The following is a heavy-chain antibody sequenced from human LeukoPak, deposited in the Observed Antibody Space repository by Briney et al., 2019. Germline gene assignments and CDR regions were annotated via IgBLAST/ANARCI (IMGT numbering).Heavy chain of an antibody. V-gene: IGHV3-53*01. Sequence: GGSLRLSCAASGFTFSSYAMHWVRQAPGKGLEWVSVIYSGGDTYSADSVKGRFTTSRDNSKNTLYLQMNSLRAEDTAVYYCARGRRDYGDYPYWGQGTLVTVSS. D-gene: IGHD4-17*01. CDR1: GFTFSSYA. CDR3: ARGRRDYGDYPY. CDR2: IYSGGDT. J-gene: IGHJ4*02.